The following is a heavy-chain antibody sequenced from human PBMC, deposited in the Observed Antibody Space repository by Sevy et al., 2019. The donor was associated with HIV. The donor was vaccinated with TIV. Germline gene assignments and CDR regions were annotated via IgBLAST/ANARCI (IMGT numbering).Heavy chain of an antibody. V-gene: IGHV3-48*02. CDR2: ISSSSSTI. J-gene: IGHJ3*02. CDR1: GFTFSSYS. Sequence: GGSLRLSCAASGFTFSSYSMNWVRQAPGKGLEWVSYISSSSSTIYYAHSVKGRFTISRDNAKNSLSLQMNSLRDEDTAGYYCARLDTGIVGATTEDAFDIWGQGTMVTVSS. CDR3: ARLDTGIVGATTEDAFDI. D-gene: IGHD1-26*01.